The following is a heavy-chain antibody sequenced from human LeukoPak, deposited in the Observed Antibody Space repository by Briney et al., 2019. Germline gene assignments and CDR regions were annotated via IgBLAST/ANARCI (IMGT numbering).Heavy chain of an antibody. V-gene: IGHV3-23*01. J-gene: IGHJ4*02. CDR2: LSSSGRST. CDR1: GFTFSTYA. Sequence: GESLRLSCAVSGFTFSTYAMSWVRQAPGKGLEWVPTLSSSGRSTYYADSVRGRFTISRDNSRNTLYLQMNSLRAEDTAVYYCAKDLDTGGQGTLITVSS. CDR3: AKDLDT.